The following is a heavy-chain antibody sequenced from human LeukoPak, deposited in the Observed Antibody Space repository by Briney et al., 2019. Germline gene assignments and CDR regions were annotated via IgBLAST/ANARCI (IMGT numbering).Heavy chain of an antibody. CDR1: GYSISSGYY. Sequence: PSETLSLTCTVSGYSISSGYYWGWIRQPPGKGLEWIGSIYHSGSTYYNPSLKSRVTISVDTSKNQFSLKLSSVTAADTAVYYCARCIVGATTEVYYFDYWGQGTLVAVSS. V-gene: IGHV4-38-2*02. D-gene: IGHD1-26*01. CDR2: IYHSGST. J-gene: IGHJ4*02. CDR3: ARCIVGATTEVYYFDY.